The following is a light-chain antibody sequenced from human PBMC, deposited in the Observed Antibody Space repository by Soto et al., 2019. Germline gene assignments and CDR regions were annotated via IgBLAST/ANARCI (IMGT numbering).Light chain of an antibody. CDR3: EQYRRWPLT. V-gene: IGKV3-15*01. CDR1: QTISSK. Sequence: EIVMTQSPATLSVSPGERATLSCRASQTISSKLAWYQQKPGQAPRLLIYAASTRATSVPATFSGSGYGTEFSLNISSLQSEAYAIYYCEQYRRWPLTFGGGTKVEIK. J-gene: IGKJ4*01. CDR2: AAS.